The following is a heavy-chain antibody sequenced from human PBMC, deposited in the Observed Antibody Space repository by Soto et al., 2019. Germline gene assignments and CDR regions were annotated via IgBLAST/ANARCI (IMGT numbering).Heavy chain of an antibody. CDR2: IYWDDYT. CDR3: AHRSGVGQFDS. V-gene: IGHV2-5*02. Sequence: QITLKESGTTLVKPTQTLTLTCTFYGVSLTTSGVGVGWIRQPPGKALAWLALIYWDDYTRYSPSLKSRLTITKATSRKQVVLTMTNTDPVDTATDFCAHRSGVGQFDSWGQGTLVTVSS. D-gene: IGHD3-3*01. CDR1: GVSLTTSGVG. J-gene: IGHJ5*01.